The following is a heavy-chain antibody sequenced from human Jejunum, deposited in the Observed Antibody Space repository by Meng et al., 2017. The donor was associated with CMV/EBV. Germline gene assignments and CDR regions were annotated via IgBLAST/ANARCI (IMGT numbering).Heavy chain of an antibody. D-gene: IGHD3-22*01. CDR1: GFSFSTSA. Sequence: GFSFSTSAIHWVRQTPGKGLQWMSVISFNGGNQYYADSVKGRFTISRDNSKNTVYLQMNSLRVEDTAVYHCARDFYDSTGRNGDYWGQGTLVTVSS. CDR2: ISFNGGNQ. CDR3: ARDFYDSTGRNGDY. J-gene: IGHJ4*02. V-gene: IGHV3-30*01.